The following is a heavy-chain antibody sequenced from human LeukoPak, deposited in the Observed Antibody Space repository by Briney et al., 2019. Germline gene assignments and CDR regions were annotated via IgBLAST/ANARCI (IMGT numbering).Heavy chain of an antibody. V-gene: IGHV3-21*01. Sequence: PGGSLRLSCAASGFTFSSYSMNWVRQAPGKGLEWVSSISSSSSCIYYADSVKGRFTISRDNAKNSLYLQMNSLRAEDTAVYYCARVYDILTGSPFDYWGQGTLVTVSS. CDR3: ARVYDILTGSPFDY. J-gene: IGHJ4*02. CDR2: ISSSSSCI. CDR1: GFTFSSYS. D-gene: IGHD3-9*01.